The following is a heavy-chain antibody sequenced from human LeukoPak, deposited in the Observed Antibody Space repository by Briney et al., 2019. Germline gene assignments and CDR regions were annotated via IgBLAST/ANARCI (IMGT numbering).Heavy chain of an antibody. J-gene: IGHJ4*02. CDR1: GFTFSSYA. Sequence: GGSLRLSCAASGFTFSSYAMHWVRQAPGKGLEWVAVISYDGSNKYYADSVKGRFTISRDNSKNTLYLQMNSLRAEDTAVYYCARDQDIVVVPAAMGYYFDYWGQGTLVTVSS. D-gene: IGHD2-2*01. CDR3: ARDQDIVVVPAAMGYYFDY. V-gene: IGHV3-30-3*01. CDR2: ISYDGSNK.